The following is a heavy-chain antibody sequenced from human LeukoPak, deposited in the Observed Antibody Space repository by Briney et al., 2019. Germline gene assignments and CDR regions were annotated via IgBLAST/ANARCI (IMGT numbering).Heavy chain of an antibody. Sequence: ASVKVSCKASGYTFTSYGISWVRQAPGQGLEWMGWISAYNGNTNYARKLQGRVTMTTDTSTSTAYMELRSLRSDDTAVYYCARGANYYGSGSYGYDYWGQGTLVTVSS. J-gene: IGHJ4*02. CDR2: ISAYNGNT. CDR3: ARGANYYGSGSYGYDY. CDR1: GYTFTSYG. V-gene: IGHV1-18*01. D-gene: IGHD3-10*01.